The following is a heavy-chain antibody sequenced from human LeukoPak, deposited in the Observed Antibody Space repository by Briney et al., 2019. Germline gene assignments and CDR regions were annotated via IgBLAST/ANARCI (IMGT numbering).Heavy chain of an antibody. CDR3: TREVRSAWASFDP. CDR2: IYHSGST. J-gene: IGHJ5*02. V-gene: IGHV4-39*07. D-gene: IGHD1-26*01. CDR1: GGSISSSSYY. Sequence: SETLSLTCTVSGGSISSSSYYWGWIRQPPGKGLEWIGSIYHSGSTYYNPSLKSRLTISPDTSKNQFSLKLTSVTAADTAVYYCTREVRSAWASFDPWGQGTLVIVSS.